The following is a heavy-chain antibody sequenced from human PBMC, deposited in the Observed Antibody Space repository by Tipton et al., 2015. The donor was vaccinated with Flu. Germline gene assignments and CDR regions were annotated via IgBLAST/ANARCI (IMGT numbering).Heavy chain of an antibody. J-gene: IGHJ5*02. Sequence: SGGSIRSYHWTWLRQPPGKGLEWIGYAYHSGASNYNPSLKGRVSISIDTSKKQFSLKVTSVTAADTAAYFCARALVSTTEWSLRFDPWGQGTLVRVST. CDR2: AYHSGAS. D-gene: IGHD1-26*01. V-gene: IGHV4-4*09. CDR1: GGSIRSYH. CDR3: ARALVSTTEWSLRFDP.